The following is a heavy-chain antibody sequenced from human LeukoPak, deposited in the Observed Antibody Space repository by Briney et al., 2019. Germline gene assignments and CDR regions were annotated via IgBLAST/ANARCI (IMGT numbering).Heavy chain of an antibody. V-gene: IGHV3-73*01. CDR1: GFTFSGSA. J-gene: IGHJ4*02. Sequence: PGGSLRLSCAASGFTFSGSAMHWVRQASGKGLEWVGRIRSKANSYATAYAASVKGRFTISRDDSKNTAYLQMNSLKTEDTAVYYCHAVAGTGIDYWGQGTLVTVSS. CDR2: IRSKANSYAT. D-gene: IGHD6-19*01. CDR3: HAVAGTGIDY.